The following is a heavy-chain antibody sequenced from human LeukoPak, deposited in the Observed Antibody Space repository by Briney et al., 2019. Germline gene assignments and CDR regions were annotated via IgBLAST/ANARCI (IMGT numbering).Heavy chain of an antibody. CDR2: ISSSSSYI. Sequence: GGSLRLSCAAYGFTLSSHSMNWVRQAPGKGLEWVSSISSSSSYIHSADSVKGRFTISRDNAESSLYLQMNSLRAEDTAVYYCARDLYDSGAYSSPIDYWGQGTLVTVSS. CDR3: ARDLYDSGAYSSPIDY. J-gene: IGHJ4*02. V-gene: IGHV3-21*01. CDR1: GFTLSSHS. D-gene: IGHD3-22*01.